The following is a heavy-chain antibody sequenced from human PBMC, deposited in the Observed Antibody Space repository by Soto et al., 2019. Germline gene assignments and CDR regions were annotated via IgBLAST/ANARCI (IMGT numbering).Heavy chain of an antibody. D-gene: IGHD3-22*01. CDR2: ISGGGGTI. J-gene: IGHJ4*02. V-gene: IGHV3-11*01. CDR1: GFTFGDYY. Sequence: GGSLRLSCAASGFTFGDYYMTWIRQVPGKGLEWVSYISGGGGTIYYADSVKGRFTISRGNSKNTLYLQMNSLRADDTALTYCAKDHCYRTRGYFSGGGSDYWGQGTLVTVSS. CDR3: AKDHCYRTRGYFSGGGSDY.